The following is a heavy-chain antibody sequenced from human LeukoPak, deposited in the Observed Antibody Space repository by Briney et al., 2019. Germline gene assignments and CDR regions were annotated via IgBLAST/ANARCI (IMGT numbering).Heavy chain of an antibody. Sequence: PGGSLRLSCAASGFTFSSYAMSWVRQAPGKGLEWVSYISSSSSTIYYGDSVKGRFTISRDNSKNTLYLQMNSLRAEDTAVYYCAKDAYWRTMVRGVTVDYFDYWGQGTLVTVSS. D-gene: IGHD3-10*01. J-gene: IGHJ4*02. CDR3: AKDAYWRTMVRGVTVDYFDY. CDR1: GFTFSSYA. CDR2: ISSSSSTI. V-gene: IGHV3-23*01.